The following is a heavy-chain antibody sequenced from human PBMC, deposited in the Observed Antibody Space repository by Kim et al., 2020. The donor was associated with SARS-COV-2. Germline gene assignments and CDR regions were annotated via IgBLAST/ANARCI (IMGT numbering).Heavy chain of an antibody. CDR3: ARERQYSSSWYKLDY. CDR1: GFTFSSYI. J-gene: IGHJ4*02. CDR2: ISSSSSTI. V-gene: IGHV3-48*02. Sequence: GGSLRLSCAASGFTFSSYIMNWVRQAPGKGLEWVAYISSSSSTIYYADYVKGRFTISRDNAKNSLYLQMNSLRDEDTAVYYCARERQYSSSWYKLDYWGQGTLVTVSS. D-gene: IGHD6-13*01.